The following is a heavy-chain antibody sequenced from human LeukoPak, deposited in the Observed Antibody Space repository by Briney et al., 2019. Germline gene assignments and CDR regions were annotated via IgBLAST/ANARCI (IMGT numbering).Heavy chain of an antibody. J-gene: IGHJ4*02. CDR3: AKDQDRSLYYFDY. Sequence: GGSLRLSCAASGFTFSSYGMHWVRQAPGKGLEWVAFIRYDGSNKYYADSVKGRFTISRDNSKNTLYLQMNSLRAEDTAVYYCAKDQDRSLYYFDYWGQGTLVTVSS. D-gene: IGHD1-14*01. CDR1: GFTFSSYG. CDR2: IRYDGSNK. V-gene: IGHV3-30*02.